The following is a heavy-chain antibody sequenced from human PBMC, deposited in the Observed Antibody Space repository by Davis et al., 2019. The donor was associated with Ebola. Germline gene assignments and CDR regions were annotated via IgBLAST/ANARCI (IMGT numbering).Heavy chain of an antibody. J-gene: IGHJ3*02. CDR1: GYTFTNYY. CDR3: TTPGGQDSGYDVFDI. CDR2: INPNDVRT. V-gene: IGHV1-46*03. D-gene: IGHD5-12*01. Sequence: ASVTVSCKASGYTFTNYYMHWVRQAPGQGLEWMGMINPNDVRTIYAQKFQGRVTVTRDTSTTTVYMDLSSLRSEDTALYYCTTPGGQDSGYDVFDIWGQGTMVTVSS.